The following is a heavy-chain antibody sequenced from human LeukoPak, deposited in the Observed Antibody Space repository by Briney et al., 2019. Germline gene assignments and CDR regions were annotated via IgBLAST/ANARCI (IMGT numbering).Heavy chain of an antibody. J-gene: IGHJ4*02. Sequence: SVKVSCKASGGTFSSYAISWVRQAPGQGLEWMGGIIPIFGTANYAQKFQGRVTMTRTTSISTAYMELSSLTSEDTAVYYCARTDGDLDYWGQGSLVTVSS. V-gene: IGHV1-69*05. CDR2: IIPIFGTA. CDR3: ARTDGDLDY. CDR1: GGTFSSYA. D-gene: IGHD4-17*01.